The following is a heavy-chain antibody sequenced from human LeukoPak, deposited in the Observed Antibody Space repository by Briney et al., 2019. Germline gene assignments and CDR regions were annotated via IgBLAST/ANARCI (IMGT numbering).Heavy chain of an antibody. CDR1: GFTFSDYY. Sequence: GGSLRLSCAASGFTFSDYYMSWIRQAPGKGLEWVSYISGSSSFTNYADSVKGRITISRDNAKNSLHLQMNSLRDEDTAIYYCARVVYTSGWYRGFDIWGQGTMVTVSS. V-gene: IGHV3-11*05. J-gene: IGHJ3*02. D-gene: IGHD6-13*01. CDR2: ISGSSSFT. CDR3: ARVVYTSGWYRGFDI.